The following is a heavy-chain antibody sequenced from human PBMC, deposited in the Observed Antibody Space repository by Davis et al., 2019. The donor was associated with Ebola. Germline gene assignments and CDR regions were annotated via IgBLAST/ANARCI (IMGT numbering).Heavy chain of an antibody. CDR1: GFTFSSYA. CDR3: ARGRINMVRGIMDYYGVDV. CDR2: ISSDGCNI. Sequence: GESLKISCAASGFTFSSYAMHWVRQAPGTGLAWAAVISSDGCNIYYADSVKGRFTISRDNSKNPLYLQMNSLRAEDTAGYYCARGRINMVRGIMDYYGVDVWSQGATVAVSS. J-gene: IGHJ6*02. D-gene: IGHD3-10*01. V-gene: IGHV3-30-3*01.